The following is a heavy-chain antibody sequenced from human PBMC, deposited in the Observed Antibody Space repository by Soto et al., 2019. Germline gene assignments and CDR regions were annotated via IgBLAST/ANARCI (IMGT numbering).Heavy chain of an antibody. D-gene: IGHD5-12*01. V-gene: IGHV3-43D*04. J-gene: IGHJ4*02. CDR2: ISWDGEST. CDR1: GYAFEDYA. Sequence: XGSLRLSCATSGYAFEDYAMHWVRQVPGKGLDWVSLISWDGESTYYADPVKGRFTVSRDNSEKSLYLQMNSVRVDDTALYYCAKVGQLDITTGHAYFDHWGQGTLVTVSS. CDR3: AKVGQLDITTGHAYFDH.